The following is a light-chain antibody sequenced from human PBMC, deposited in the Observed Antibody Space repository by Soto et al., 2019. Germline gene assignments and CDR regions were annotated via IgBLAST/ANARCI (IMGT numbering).Light chain of an antibody. CDR3: LQYNGYYRT. Sequence: DIQMTQSPSTLSASVGDRVTITCRASQTISTWLAWYQHKPGKAPNLLIYDASTLESGVPSRFSGSGSGTTFTLTISSLQSDDFATYYCLQYNGYYRTFGQGTKVDIK. CDR2: DAS. J-gene: IGKJ1*01. V-gene: IGKV1-5*01. CDR1: QTISTW.